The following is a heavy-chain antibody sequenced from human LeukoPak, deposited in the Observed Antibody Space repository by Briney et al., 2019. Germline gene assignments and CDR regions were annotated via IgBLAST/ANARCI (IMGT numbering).Heavy chain of an antibody. J-gene: IGHJ3*02. D-gene: IGHD3-22*01. V-gene: IGHV5-51*01. Sequence: GESLKISCKGSGSSFTSYWIGWVRQLPGKGLEWMGIIYPGDSDTRYSPSFQGQVTISADKSISTAYLQWSSLKASDTAMYYCARTGYYDSSGSNDAFDIWGQGTMVTVSS. CDR2: IYPGDSDT. CDR1: GSSFTSYW. CDR3: ARTGYYDSSGSNDAFDI.